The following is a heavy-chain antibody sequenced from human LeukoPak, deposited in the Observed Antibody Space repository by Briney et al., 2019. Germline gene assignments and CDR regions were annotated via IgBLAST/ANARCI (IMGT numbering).Heavy chain of an antibody. Sequence: GGSLRLSCAASGFTFSSYGMHWVRQAPGKGLEWVAVISYDGSNKYYADSVKGRFTISRDNSKNTLYLQMNSLRAEDTAVYYCAKDRSRYYDSSGIWFDPWGQGTLVTVSS. D-gene: IGHD3-22*01. CDR1: GFTFSSYG. CDR3: AKDRSRYYDSSGIWFDP. J-gene: IGHJ5*02. CDR2: ISYDGSNK. V-gene: IGHV3-30*18.